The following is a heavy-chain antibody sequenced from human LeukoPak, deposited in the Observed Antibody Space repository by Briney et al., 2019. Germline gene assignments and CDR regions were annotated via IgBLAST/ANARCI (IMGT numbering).Heavy chain of an antibody. D-gene: IGHD6-19*01. J-gene: IGHJ6*03. CDR1: GGSISSSSCY. CDR3: ARDPGSSGWTKYYYYYYMDV. V-gene: IGHV4-39*07. Sequence: SQTLSLTCTVSGGSISSSSCYWGWIRQPPGKGLEWIGSIYYSGSTYYNPSLKSRVTISVDTSKNQFSLKLSSVTAADTAVYYCARDPGSSGWTKYYYYYYMDVWGKGTTVTVSS. CDR2: IYYSGST.